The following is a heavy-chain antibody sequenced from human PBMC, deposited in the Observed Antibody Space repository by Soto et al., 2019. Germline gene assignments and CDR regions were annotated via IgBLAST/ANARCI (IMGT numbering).Heavy chain of an antibody. D-gene: IGHD1-1*01. CDR1: GFTFSDYS. J-gene: IGHJ2*01. Sequence: EVQLVEAGGGLAQPGRSLRLSCTASGFTFSDYSLTWFRQAPGKGLEWVGLIRSQVFGGTSEVAASVRGRLTISRDDFRGIAYLEINNVTVDDTAAYFCCRDGNWNKENWYFDIWGRGTQVLVSS. V-gene: IGHV3-49*03. CDR3: CRDGNWNKENWYFDI. CDR2: IRSQVFGGTS.